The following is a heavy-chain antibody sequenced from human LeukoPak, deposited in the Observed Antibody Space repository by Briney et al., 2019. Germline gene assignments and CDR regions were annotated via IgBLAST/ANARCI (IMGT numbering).Heavy chain of an antibody. CDR1: GGSISNLY. V-gene: IGHV4-39*07. J-gene: IGHJ5*02. CDR3: ARGTDIVVVVAATFHWFDP. Sequence: SETLSLTCTVSGGSISNLYWGWIRQPPGRGLEWIGSISHNGITAYKPSLESRVTISVDTSKNQFSLTLSYLTAADTAVYYCARGTDIVVVVAATFHWFDPWGQGTLVTVSS. CDR2: ISHNGIT. D-gene: IGHD2-15*01.